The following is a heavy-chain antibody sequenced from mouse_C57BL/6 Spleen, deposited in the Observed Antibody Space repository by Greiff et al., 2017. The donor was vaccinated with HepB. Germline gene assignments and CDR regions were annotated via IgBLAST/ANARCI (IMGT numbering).Heavy chain of an antibody. V-gene: IGHV5-4*01. CDR2: ISDGGSYT. J-gene: IGHJ2*01. CDR1: GFTFSSYA. D-gene: IGHD1-1*01. CDR3: ARDRSTPDYFDY. Sequence: EVKLMESGGGLVKPGGSLKLSCAASGFTFSSYAMSWVRQTPEKRLEWVATISDGGSYTYYPDNVKGRFTISRDNAKNNLYLQMSHLKSEDTAMYYCARDRSTPDYFDYWGQGTTLTVSS.